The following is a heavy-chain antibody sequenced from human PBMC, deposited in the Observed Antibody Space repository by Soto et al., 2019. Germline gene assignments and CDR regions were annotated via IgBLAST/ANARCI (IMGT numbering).Heavy chain of an antibody. CDR3: ARLRIVVVPAAKTYYYYMDV. V-gene: IGHV4-34*01. Sequence: SETLSLTCAVYGGSFSGYYWSWIRQPPGKGLEWIGEINHSGSTNYNPSLKSRVTISVDTSKNQFSLKLSSVTAADTAVYYCARLRIVVVPAAKTYYYYMDVWGKGTTVTV. J-gene: IGHJ6*03. CDR2: INHSGST. D-gene: IGHD2-2*01. CDR1: GGSFSGYY.